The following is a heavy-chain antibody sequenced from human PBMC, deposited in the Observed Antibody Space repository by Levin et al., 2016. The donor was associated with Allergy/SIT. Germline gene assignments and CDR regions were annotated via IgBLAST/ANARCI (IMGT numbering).Heavy chain of an antibody. CDR2: IYPHDSDT. Sequence: GESLKISCQGSGYDFPSYWIAWLRQMPGKGLEWMGTIYPHDSDTRYSPSFQGQVTISADKSSTTAYLQWRSLKASDTAMYYCAMPGATPDYYDRSGSYIWGQGTLVTVSS. CDR3: AMPGATPDYYDRSGSYI. D-gene: IGHD3-22*01. V-gene: IGHV5-51*01. CDR1: GYDFPSYW. J-gene: IGHJ4*02.